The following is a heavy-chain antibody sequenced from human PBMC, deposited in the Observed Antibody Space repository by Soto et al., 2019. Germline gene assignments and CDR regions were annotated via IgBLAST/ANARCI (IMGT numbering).Heavy chain of an antibody. J-gene: IGHJ4*02. CDR2: INPSGGST. CDR1: GYTFTSYY. D-gene: IGHD2-15*01. CDR3: ARGGLVATNSGYFDY. Sequence: AASAKVSCKASGYTFTSYYMHWVRQAPGQGLEWMGIINPSGGSTSYAQKFQGRVTMTRDTSTSTVYMELSSLRSEDTAVYYCARGGLVATNSGYFDYWGQGTLVTVSS. V-gene: IGHV1-46*01.